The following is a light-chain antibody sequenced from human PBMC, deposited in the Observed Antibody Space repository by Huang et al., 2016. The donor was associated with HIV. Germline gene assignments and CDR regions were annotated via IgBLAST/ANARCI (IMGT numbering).Light chain of an antibody. Sequence: IQLTQSPSSLSASVGDRVTIACRASQGISSYLAWYQQKPGKAPKLLIYAASTLQSGVPSRLSGSGAGTDFTLTISSLQPEDFATYYCQHLNSYPLTFGGGTKVEIK. CDR1: QGISSY. V-gene: IGKV1-9*01. CDR3: QHLNSYPLT. CDR2: AAS. J-gene: IGKJ4*01.